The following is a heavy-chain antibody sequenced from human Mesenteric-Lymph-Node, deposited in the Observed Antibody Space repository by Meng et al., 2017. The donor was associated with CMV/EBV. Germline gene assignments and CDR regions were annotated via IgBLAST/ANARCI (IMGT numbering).Heavy chain of an antibody. J-gene: IGHJ1*01. CDR1: GFMFRTFA. CDR2: ESYDESTQ. V-gene: IGHV3-30-3*01. CDR3: ATDLKLPTYH. Sequence: GGSLRLSCAASGFMFRTFAMHWVRQAPGRGLEWLAFESYDESTQQYADSVKGRFTISRDNSVNTLYLQMDSLRPEDTAMYYCATDLKLPTYHWGQGTLVTVSS. D-gene: IGHD1-1*01.